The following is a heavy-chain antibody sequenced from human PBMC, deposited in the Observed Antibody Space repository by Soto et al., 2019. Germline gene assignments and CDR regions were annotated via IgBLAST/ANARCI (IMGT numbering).Heavy chain of an antibody. CDR2: TYYRSRFFS. Sequence: SQTLSLTCAISGDSVSSYSAAWNWIRQSPSGGLEWLGRTYYRSRFFSDYAESVKSRIIINPDTSKIQFSLQLKSVTPEDTAVYYCVRDRYSSSGWFDPWGQGTPVTVSS. CDR3: VRDRYSSSGWFDP. J-gene: IGHJ5*02. CDR1: GDSVSSYSAA. V-gene: IGHV6-1*01. D-gene: IGHD3-10*01.